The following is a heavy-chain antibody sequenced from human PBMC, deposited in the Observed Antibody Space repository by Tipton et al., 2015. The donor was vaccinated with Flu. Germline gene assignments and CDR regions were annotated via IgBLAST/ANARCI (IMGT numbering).Heavy chain of an antibody. D-gene: IGHD3-3*01. Sequence: QSGPEVKKPGESLKISCKGSGYSFTSYWIGWVRQMPGKGLEWMGIIYPGDSDTRYSPSFQGQVTISADKSISTAYLQWSSLKASDTAMYYCARRNDFWSGYYDYYYYYMDVWGKGTTVTVSS. CDR3: ARRNDFWSGYYDYYYYYMDV. CDR2: IYPGDSDT. V-gene: IGHV5-51*01. CDR1: GYSFTSYW. J-gene: IGHJ6*03.